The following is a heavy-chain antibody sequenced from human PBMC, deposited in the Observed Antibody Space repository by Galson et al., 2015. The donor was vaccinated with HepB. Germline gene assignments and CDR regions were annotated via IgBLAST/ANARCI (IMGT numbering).Heavy chain of an antibody. Sequence: SLRLSCAASGFTFSSYAMHWVRQAPGKGLEWVAVISYDGSNKYYADSVKGRFTISRDNSKNTLYLQMNSLRAEDTAVYYCARGAARMLGPVVVVAANFDYWGQGTLVTVSS. CDR3: ARGAARMLGPVVVVAANFDY. V-gene: IGHV3-30*04. D-gene: IGHD2-15*01. CDR1: GFTFSSYA. CDR2: ISYDGSNK. J-gene: IGHJ4*02.